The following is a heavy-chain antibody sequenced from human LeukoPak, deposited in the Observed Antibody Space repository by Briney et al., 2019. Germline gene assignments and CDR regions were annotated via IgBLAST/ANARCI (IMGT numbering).Heavy chain of an antibody. V-gene: IGHV4-34*01. Sequence: SETLSLTCAVYGGSFSGYYWSWIRQPPGKGLEWIGEINHSGSTNYNPSLKSRVTISVDTSKNQFSLKLSSVTAADTAVYYCARVVTYYYDSSGYYYPLSHSSWFDPWGQGTLVTASS. D-gene: IGHD3-22*01. CDR2: INHSGST. J-gene: IGHJ5*02. CDR1: GGSFSGYY. CDR3: ARVVTYYYDSSGYYYPLSHSSWFDP.